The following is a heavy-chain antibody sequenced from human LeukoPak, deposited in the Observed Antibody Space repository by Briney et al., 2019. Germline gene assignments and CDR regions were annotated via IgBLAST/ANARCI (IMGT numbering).Heavy chain of an antibody. Sequence: GASVKVSCTASGYTSTSYGISWVRPAPQQGLEWMGWISAYNGNTNYAQKLQGRVTITTDTSTSTAYMELRSLRSDDTAVYYCAREKNSSSGKRVDYWGQGTLVTVSS. CDR1: GYTSTSYG. V-gene: IGHV1-18*01. CDR3: AREKNSSSGKRVDY. CDR2: ISAYNGNT. D-gene: IGHD6-6*01. J-gene: IGHJ4*02.